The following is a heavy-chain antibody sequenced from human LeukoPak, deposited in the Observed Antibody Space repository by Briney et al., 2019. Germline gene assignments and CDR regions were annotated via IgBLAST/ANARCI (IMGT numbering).Heavy chain of an antibody. CDR2: IYYSGST. Sequence: SETLSLTCTVSGGSSNNYYWSWIRQPPGKGLEWIAYIYYSGSTNCNPSLKSRVTISIGTSKNQFSLKLSSVTAADTAVYYCARGPTRYYFDYWGQGTPVTVSS. V-gene: IGHV4-59*01. CDR3: ARGPTRYYFDY. J-gene: IGHJ4*02. CDR1: GGSSNNYY. D-gene: IGHD3-9*01.